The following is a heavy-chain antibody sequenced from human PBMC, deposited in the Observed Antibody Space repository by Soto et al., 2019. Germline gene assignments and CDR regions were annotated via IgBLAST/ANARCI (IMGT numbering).Heavy chain of an antibody. V-gene: IGHV3-30*03. CDR2: ISYDGSNK. D-gene: IGHD1-26*01. CDR3: AILTAVGPFDY. CDR1: GFTFSSYG. J-gene: IGHJ4*02. Sequence: QVQLVESGGGVVQPGRSLRLSCAASGFTFSSYGMHWVRQAPGKGLEWVAVISYDGSNKYYADSVKGRFTISRDNSKNTLYLQMNSLRAEDTAVYYCAILTAVGPFDYWGQGTLFTVSS.